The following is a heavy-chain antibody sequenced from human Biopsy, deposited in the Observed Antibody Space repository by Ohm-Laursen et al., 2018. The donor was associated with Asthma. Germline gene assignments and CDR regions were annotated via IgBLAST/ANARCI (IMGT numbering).Heavy chain of an antibody. CDR2: LYNSGTT. CDR1: GGSISTYY. CDR3: ARDRGGTYGRTFES. J-gene: IGHJ4*02. Sequence: SETLSLTCPVSGGSISTYYWTWIRQPPGKGLEWVAYLYNSGTTNYNPSLKSRVTISVDTSKNQVSLNVRPVTAADTAVYYCARDRGGTYGRTFESWGQGTLVTVSS. D-gene: IGHD1-26*01. V-gene: IGHV4-59*01.